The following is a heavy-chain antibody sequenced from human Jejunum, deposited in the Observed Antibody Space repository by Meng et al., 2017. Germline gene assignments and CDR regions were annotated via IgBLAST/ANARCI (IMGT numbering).Heavy chain of an antibody. CDR3: ARVNWTSSYWYFDL. J-gene: IGHJ2*01. V-gene: IGHV4-31*01. Sequence: QMPLPESGPGLVKPSQPLSITCNVSGASMSSGNYYWTWIRQHPGKGLEWIGYIYYSGSTYYNPSLQSLVTISIDMSENQFSLKLTSVTAADTAVYYCARVNWTSSYWYFDLWGRGTLVTVSS. CDR2: IYYSGST. D-gene: IGHD1-1*01. CDR1: GASMSSGNYY.